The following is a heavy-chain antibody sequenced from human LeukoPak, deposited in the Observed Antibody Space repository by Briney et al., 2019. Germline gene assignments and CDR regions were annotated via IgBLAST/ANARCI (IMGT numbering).Heavy chain of an antibody. D-gene: IGHD6-25*01. Sequence: YAVSVKSRIVVNPVTSKNQFSLQLNSVTSEDTAVYYCARGRASAFDVWGQGTMVTVSS. V-gene: IGHV6-1*01. CDR3: ARGRASAFDV. J-gene: IGHJ3*01.